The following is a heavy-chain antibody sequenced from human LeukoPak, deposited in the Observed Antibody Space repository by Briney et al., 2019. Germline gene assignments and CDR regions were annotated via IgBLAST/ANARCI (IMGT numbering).Heavy chain of an antibody. D-gene: IGHD3-3*01. CDR2: IYYSGST. Sequence: SETLSLTCTVSGGSISSSSYYWGWIRQPPGKGLEWIGSIYYSGSTYYNPSLKSRVTISVDTSKNQFSLKLSSVTAADTAVYYCARADLYYDFWSGYWFDPWGQGTLVTVSS. V-gene: IGHV4-39*07. CDR3: ARADLYYDFWSGYWFDP. CDR1: GGSISSSSYY. J-gene: IGHJ5*02.